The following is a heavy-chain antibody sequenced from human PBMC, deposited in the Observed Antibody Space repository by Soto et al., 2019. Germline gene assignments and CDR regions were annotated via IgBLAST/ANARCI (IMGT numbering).Heavy chain of an antibody. CDR2: ISVRGDVI. CDR3: ARERAPDIRFDS. J-gene: IGHJ5*01. CDR1: GFTFTDYY. Sequence: QVQLVESGGGLVKPGGSLRLSCAASGFTFTDYYMSWIRQIPGKGLEWISYISVRGDVIHYIDSVKGRFTISRDNAKNSVFLQRDSLRVEHSAIDYCARERAPDIRFDSWGQGTLVTVSS. V-gene: IGHV3-11*01. D-gene: IGHD2-2*02.